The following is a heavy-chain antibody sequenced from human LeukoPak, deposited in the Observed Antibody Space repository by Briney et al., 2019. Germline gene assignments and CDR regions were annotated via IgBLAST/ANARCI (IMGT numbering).Heavy chain of an antibody. CDR3: TRIGYCSGGSCYLFDY. D-gene: IGHD2-15*01. Sequence: GSLRLSCTASGFTFGDYAMSWVRQAPGKGLEWVGFIRSKAYGGTTEYAASVKGRFTISRDDSKSIAYLQMNSLKTEDTAVYYCTRIGYCSGGSCYLFDYWAREPWSPSPQ. V-gene: IGHV3-49*04. J-gene: IGHJ4*02. CDR1: GFTFGDYA. CDR2: IRSKAYGGTT.